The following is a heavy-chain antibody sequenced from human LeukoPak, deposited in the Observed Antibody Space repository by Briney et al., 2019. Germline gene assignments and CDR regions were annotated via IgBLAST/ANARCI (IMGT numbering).Heavy chain of an antibody. J-gene: IGHJ4*02. D-gene: IGHD6-19*01. CDR2: ISWDGGST. CDR1: GFTFDDYA. Sequence: PGGSLRLSCAASGFTFDDYAMHWVRQAPGKGLEWVSLISWDGGSTYYADSVKGRFTISRDNSKNSLYLQMNSLRAEDTALYYCAKGAVADTHFDYWGQGTLVTVSS. V-gene: IGHV3-43D*03. CDR3: AKGAVADTHFDY.